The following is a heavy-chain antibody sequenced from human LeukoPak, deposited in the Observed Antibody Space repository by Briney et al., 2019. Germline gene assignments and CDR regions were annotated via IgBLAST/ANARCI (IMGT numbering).Heavy chain of an antibody. V-gene: IGHV1-18*01. J-gene: IGHJ4*02. Sequence: ASVKVSCKASGYTFTSYGISWVRQAPGQGLEWMGWISSYNGNTNYAQKLQGRVTMTTDTSTSAAYMELRSLRSDDTAVYYCARHTLNGSGSYYVYYFDYWGQGTLVTVSS. CDR2: ISSYNGNT. CDR1: GYTFTSYG. D-gene: IGHD3-10*01. CDR3: ARHTLNGSGSYYVYYFDY.